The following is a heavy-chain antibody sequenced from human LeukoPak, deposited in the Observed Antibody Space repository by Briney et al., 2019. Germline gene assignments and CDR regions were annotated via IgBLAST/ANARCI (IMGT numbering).Heavy chain of an antibody. D-gene: IGHD5-18*01. Sequence: GASLQISCKASGYSCTSYWIGWVRQMPGKGLEWMGIIDPSDSDTRYTPSFQGQVTISADKSLTTAYLQWNSLKASDTAMYYCARQTAMGRSGDYWGQGTLVTVSS. J-gene: IGHJ4*02. CDR1: GYSCTSYW. V-gene: IGHV5-51*01. CDR3: ARQTAMGRSGDY. CDR2: IDPSDSDT.